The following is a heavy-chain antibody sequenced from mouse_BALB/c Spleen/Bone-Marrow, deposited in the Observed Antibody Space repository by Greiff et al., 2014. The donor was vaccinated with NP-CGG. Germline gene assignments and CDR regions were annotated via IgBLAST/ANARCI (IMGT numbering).Heavy chain of an antibody. J-gene: IGHJ2*01. V-gene: IGHV14-3*02. Sequence: EVQLQESGAELVKPGASVKLSCTASGFNIKDTYMHWVKQRPEQGLEWIGRIDPANGNSKCDPKFQGKATITADTSSNTAYLQLSSLTSEDTAVYYCAFITTVVEYYFDYWGQGTTLTVSS. D-gene: IGHD1-1*01. CDR3: AFITTVVEYYFDY. CDR2: IDPANGNS. CDR1: GFNIKDTY.